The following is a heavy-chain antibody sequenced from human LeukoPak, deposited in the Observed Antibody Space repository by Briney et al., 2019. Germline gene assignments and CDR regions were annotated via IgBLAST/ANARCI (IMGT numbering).Heavy chain of an antibody. J-gene: IGHJ4*02. CDR2: ISSSSSYI. V-gene: IGHV3-21*01. Sequence: GGSLRLSCAASGFTFSSYSMNWVRQAPGKGLEWVSSISSSSSYIYYADSVEGRFTISRDNAKNSLYLQMNSPRAEDTAVYYCAREFVALDYWGQGTLVTVSS. CDR1: GFTFSSYS. D-gene: IGHD3-10*01. CDR3: AREFVALDY.